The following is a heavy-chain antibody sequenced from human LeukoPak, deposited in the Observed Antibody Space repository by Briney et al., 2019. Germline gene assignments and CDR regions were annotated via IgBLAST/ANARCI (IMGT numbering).Heavy chain of an antibody. J-gene: IGHJ4*02. CDR2: ISSSGSTI. CDR1: GFTFSSYE. CDR3: ARVRGYGSGSYYNGVDY. Sequence: GGSLRLSCAASGFTFSSYEMNWVRQAPGRGLEWVSYISSSGSTIYYADSVKGRFTISRDNAKNSLYLQMNSLRAEDTAVYYCARVRGYGSGSYYNGVDYWGQGTLVTVSS. V-gene: IGHV3-48*03. D-gene: IGHD3-10*01.